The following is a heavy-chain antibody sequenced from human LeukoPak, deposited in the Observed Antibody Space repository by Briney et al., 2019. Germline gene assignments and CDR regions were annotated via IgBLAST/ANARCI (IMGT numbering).Heavy chain of an antibody. J-gene: IGHJ4*02. Sequence: GRSLRLSCAVSGFTFSSYGMHWVRQAPGKGLEWVAVISYDGSNKYYADSVKGRFTISRDNSKNTLYLQMNSLRAEDTAVYYCAKDAPPYYYDSSGYYGDYWGQGTLVTVSS. V-gene: IGHV3-30*18. CDR2: ISYDGSNK. D-gene: IGHD3-22*01. CDR3: AKDAPPYYYDSSGYYGDY. CDR1: GFTFSSYG.